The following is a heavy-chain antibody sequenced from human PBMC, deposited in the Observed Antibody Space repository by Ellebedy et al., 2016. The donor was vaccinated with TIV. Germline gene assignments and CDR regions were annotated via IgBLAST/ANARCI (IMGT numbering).Heavy chain of an antibody. D-gene: IGHD3-10*01. Sequence: GESLKISCAASGFTFSVSAMHWVRQAPGKGLEWVGRVRTKTNKYATAYGASVKGRFTISRDDSKNTAYLQMNSLKSEDTAVYYCTRLNYGFDYWGRGTLVTVSS. V-gene: IGHV3-73*01. CDR1: GFTFSVSA. J-gene: IGHJ4*02. CDR3: TRLNYGFDY. CDR2: VRTKTNKYAT.